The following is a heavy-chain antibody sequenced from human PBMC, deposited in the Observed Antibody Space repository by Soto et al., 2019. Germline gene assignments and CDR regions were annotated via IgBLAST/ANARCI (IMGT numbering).Heavy chain of an antibody. D-gene: IGHD2-2*01. V-gene: IGHV3-11*06. CDR2: INMDGSST. CDR3: ARGPRGLYHHDY. J-gene: IGHJ4*02. Sequence: GGSLRLSCAASGFTVSDYYMSWIRQAPGKGLEWVSYINMDGSSTNYADSVKGRFTISRDNAKNTLYLQMSSLRVDDTAVYYCARGPRGLYHHDYWGQGALVTVSS. CDR1: GFTVSDYY.